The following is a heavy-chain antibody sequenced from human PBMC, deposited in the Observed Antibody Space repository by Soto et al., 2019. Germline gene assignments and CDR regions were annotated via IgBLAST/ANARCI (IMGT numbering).Heavy chain of an antibody. Sequence: SETLSLTCTVSGGSISSSSYYWGWIRQPPGKGLEWIGSIYYSGSTYYNPSLKSRVTISVDTSKNQFSLKLSSVTAADTAVYYCARRTTVSYGMDVWGQGTTVPVSS. J-gene: IGHJ6*02. CDR1: GGSISSSSYY. D-gene: IGHD4-4*01. CDR2: IYYSGST. V-gene: IGHV4-39*01. CDR3: ARRTTVSYGMDV.